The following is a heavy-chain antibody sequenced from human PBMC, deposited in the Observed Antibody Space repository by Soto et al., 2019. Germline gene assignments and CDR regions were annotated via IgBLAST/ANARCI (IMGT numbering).Heavy chain of an antibody. J-gene: IGHJ4*02. CDR3: ARANSAPAY. CDR2: INPSGGSP. V-gene: IGHV1-46*01. D-gene: IGHD2-15*01. Sequence: ASVKVSCKASGYTFTDYYMHWVRQAPGQGLEWMGIINPSGGSPSYAQRFQGRITMAGDTSTSTVSLDLSSLRYEDTAVYYCARANSAPAYGGQGTLVTVSS. CDR1: GYTFTDYY.